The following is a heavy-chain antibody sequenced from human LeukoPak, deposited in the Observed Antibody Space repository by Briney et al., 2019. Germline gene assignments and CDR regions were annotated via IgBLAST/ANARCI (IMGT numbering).Heavy chain of an antibody. CDR2: ISYDGSNK. CDR3: ANAQTGDPRLLDPLLDV. J-gene: IGHJ6*02. V-gene: IGHV3-30*18. CDR1: GFTFSSYG. D-gene: IGHD7-27*01. Sequence: GGSLRLSCAASGFTFSSYGMHWVRQAPGRGLEWVAVISYDGSNKYYADSVKGRFIISRDNSTDTLDLQMNSLRVDDTAVYYCANAQTGDPRLLDPLLDVWGQGTTVTVSS.